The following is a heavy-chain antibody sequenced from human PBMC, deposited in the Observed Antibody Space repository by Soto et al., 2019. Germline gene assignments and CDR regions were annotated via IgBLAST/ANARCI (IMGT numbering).Heavy chain of an antibody. CDR1: GGSISSGGYY. CDR3: ARDGMPPGAFDI. CDR2: IYYSGST. V-gene: IGHV4-31*03. Sequence: NPSETLSLTCTVSGGSISSGGYYWSWIRQHPGKGLEWIGYIYYSGSTYYNPSLKSRVTISVDTSKNQFSLKLSSVTAADTAVYYCARDGMPPGAFDIWGQGTMVTVSS. D-gene: IGHD1-26*01. J-gene: IGHJ3*02.